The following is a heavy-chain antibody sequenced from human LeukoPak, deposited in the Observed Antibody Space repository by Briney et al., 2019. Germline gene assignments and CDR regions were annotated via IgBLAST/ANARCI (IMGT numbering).Heavy chain of an antibody. CDR3: ANNWNFDN. CDR2: ISGGSATGGIT. CDR1: GFNFNIYA. V-gene: IGHV3-23*01. Sequence: PGESMRLSCVAAGFNFNIYAMCWVRQAPGKGLEWVSAISGGSATGGITHCADSVKGRFTISRDNAKNTLYLQMTSLRAEDTAVYYCANNWNFDNWGQGTLVTVSS. J-gene: IGHJ4*02. D-gene: IGHD1-1*01.